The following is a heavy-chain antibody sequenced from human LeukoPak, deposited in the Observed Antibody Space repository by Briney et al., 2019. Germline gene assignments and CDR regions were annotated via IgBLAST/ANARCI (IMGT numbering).Heavy chain of an antibody. D-gene: IGHD6-6*01. CDR2: IYYSGSA. CDR1: GGSISSYY. Sequence: SETLSLTCTVSGGSISSYYWGWIRQPPGKGLEWIGSIYYSGSAYYNPSLKSRVTISVDTSKNQFSLKLSSVTAADTAVYYCAVIAARRGDYWGQGTLVTVSS. V-gene: IGHV4-39*01. CDR3: AVIAARRGDY. J-gene: IGHJ4*02.